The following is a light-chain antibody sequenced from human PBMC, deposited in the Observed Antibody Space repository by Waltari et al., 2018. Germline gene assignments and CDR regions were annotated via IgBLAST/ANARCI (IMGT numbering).Light chain of an antibody. CDR1: NIGKHS. V-gene: IGLV3-21*02. Sequence: SFVVTQPPSVSVAPGQTARITCGGNNIGKHSVHWYQQKPGQAPVLVVYDDSDRPSGTPRPFSGSNSGNPASLTISRGEAGDEADYYCQVWATSDDSLYVLRTGTTVTVL. CDR3: QVWATSDDSLYV. CDR2: DDS. J-gene: IGLJ1*01.